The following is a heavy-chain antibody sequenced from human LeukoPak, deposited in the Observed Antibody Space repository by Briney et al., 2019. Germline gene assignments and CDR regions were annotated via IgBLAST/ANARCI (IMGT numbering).Heavy chain of an antibody. J-gene: IGHJ4*02. V-gene: IGHV3-53*01. Sequence: GGSLRLSCAASGFTVSSNYMSWVRQAPGKGLEWVSVIYSGGSTYYADSVKGRFTISRDNSKNTLYLQMNSLRAEDTAVYYCARSPRLYSSSSRGDYWGQGTLVTVSS. CDR1: GFTVSSNY. CDR2: IYSGGST. CDR3: ARSPRLYSSSSRGDY. D-gene: IGHD6-6*01.